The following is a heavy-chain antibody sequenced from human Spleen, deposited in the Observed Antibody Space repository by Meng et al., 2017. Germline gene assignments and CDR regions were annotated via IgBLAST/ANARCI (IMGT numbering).Heavy chain of an antibody. Sequence: SLKISCAASGFNFDDYAMHWVRQAPGKGLEWVSGISWNSGSTAYVDSVKGRFTISRDNAKNSLYLQMNSLRPEDTAFYYCAKDVRTYYDGSLDFWGQGTLVTVSS. CDR3: AKDVRTYYDGSLDF. CDR1: GFNFDDYA. J-gene: IGHJ4*02. D-gene: IGHD3-22*01. CDR2: ISWNSGST. V-gene: IGHV3-9*01.